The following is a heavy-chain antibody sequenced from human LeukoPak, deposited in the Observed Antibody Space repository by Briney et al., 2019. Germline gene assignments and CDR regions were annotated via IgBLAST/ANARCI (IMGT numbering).Heavy chain of an antibody. CDR1: GFTFSSYS. CDR3: AREAPSLKISGYDSRGLMDV. J-gene: IGHJ6*03. D-gene: IGHD5-12*01. V-gene: IGHV3-48*01. Sequence: GGSLRLSCAASGFTFSSYSMNWVRQAPGKGLEWVSYISSSSSTIYYADSVKGRFTISRDNAKNSLYLQMNSLRAEDTAVYYCAREAPSLKISGYDSRGLMDVRGKGTTVTVSS. CDR2: ISSSSSTI.